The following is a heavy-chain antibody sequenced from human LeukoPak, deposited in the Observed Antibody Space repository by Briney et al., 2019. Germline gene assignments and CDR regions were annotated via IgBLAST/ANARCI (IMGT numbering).Heavy chain of an antibody. D-gene: IGHD2-15*01. CDR3: ARDGGGYCSGGSCYGGIDY. CDR2: INPNSGGT. J-gene: IGHJ4*02. Sequence: ASVKVSCKASGYTFTGYCMHWVRQAPGQGLEWMGRINPNSGGTNYAQKFQGRVTMTRDTSISTAYMELSRLRSDDTAVYYCARDGGGYCSGGSCYGGIDYWGQGTLVTVSS. CDR1: GYTFTGYC. V-gene: IGHV1-2*06.